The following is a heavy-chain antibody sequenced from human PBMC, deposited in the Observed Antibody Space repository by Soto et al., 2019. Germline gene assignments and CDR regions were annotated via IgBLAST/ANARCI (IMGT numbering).Heavy chain of an antibody. V-gene: IGHV4-31*03. CDR1: GGSISSGGYY. Sequence: PSETLSLTCTVSGGSISSGGYYWSWIRQHPGKGLEWIGYIYYSGSTYYNPSLKSRVTISVDTSKNQFSLKLSSVTAADTAVYYCARVVVVVAMTESYYGMDVWGQGTTVTVSS. CDR3: ARVVVVVAMTESYYGMDV. J-gene: IGHJ6*02. D-gene: IGHD2-15*01. CDR2: IYYSGST.